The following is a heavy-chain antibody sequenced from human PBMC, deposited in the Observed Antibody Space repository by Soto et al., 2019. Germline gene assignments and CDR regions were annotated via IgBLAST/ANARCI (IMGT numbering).Heavy chain of an antibody. D-gene: IGHD2-15*01. CDR2: ISSSSTYI. CDR3: VSETHCSGPRCFDY. J-gene: IGHJ4*02. V-gene: IGHV3-21*01. Sequence: GGSLRLSCAVSGFTLSAYNMIWVRQAPGKGLEWVSSISSSSTYIYYAESVKGRFTISRDNAKNSLYLQMDSLRADDAAVYYCVSETHCSGPRCFDYWGQGSLVTVSS. CDR1: GFTLSAYN.